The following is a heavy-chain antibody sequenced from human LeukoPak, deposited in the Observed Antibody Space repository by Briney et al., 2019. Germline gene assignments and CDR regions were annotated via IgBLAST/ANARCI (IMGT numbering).Heavy chain of an antibody. D-gene: IGHD1-26*01. V-gene: IGHV3-30*18. J-gene: IGHJ6*03. CDR2: ISYDGSNK. Sequence: PGGSLRLSCAASGFTFSSYGMHWVRQAPGRGLEWVAVISYDGSNKYYADSVKGRFTISRDNSKNTLYLQMNSLRAEDTAVYYCAKDQGGSYLFYYCYMDVWGKGTTVTVSS. CDR3: AKDQGGSYLFYYCYMDV. CDR1: GFTFSSYG.